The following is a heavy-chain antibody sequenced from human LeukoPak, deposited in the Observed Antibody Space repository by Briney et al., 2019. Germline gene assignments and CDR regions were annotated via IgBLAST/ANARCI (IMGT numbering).Heavy chain of an antibody. CDR1: GFTFTNYA. CDR2: ISGSGGST. V-gene: IGHV3-23*01. Sequence: GGSLRLSCAASGFTFTNYAMSWVRQAPGKGLEWVSAISGSGGSTYYADSVKGRFTISRDNSKNTLFLQMNSLRAGDTALYFCARDLSSLGLDDWGQGTLVTVSS. J-gene: IGHJ4*02. D-gene: IGHD7-27*01. CDR3: ARDLSSLGLDD.